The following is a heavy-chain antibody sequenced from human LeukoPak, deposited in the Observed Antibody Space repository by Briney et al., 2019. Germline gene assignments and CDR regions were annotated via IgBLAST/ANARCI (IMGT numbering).Heavy chain of an antibody. J-gene: IGHJ6*03. Sequence: GGSLRLSCAASGFTFDDYAMHWVRQAPGKGLEWVSGISWNSGSIGYADPVKGRFTISRDNAKNSLYLQMNSLRAEDTALYYCAKDIAAGTYYYYYMDVWGKGTTVTISS. CDR2: ISWNSGSI. CDR3: AKDIAAGTYYYYYMDV. CDR1: GFTFDDYA. V-gene: IGHV3-9*01. D-gene: IGHD6-19*01.